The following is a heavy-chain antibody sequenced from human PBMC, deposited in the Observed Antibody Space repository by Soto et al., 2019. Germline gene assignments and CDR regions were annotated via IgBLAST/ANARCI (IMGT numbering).Heavy chain of an antibody. J-gene: IGHJ4*02. CDR3: ARNYYDGSGYFF. CDR1: GGSISSRSYY. D-gene: IGHD3-22*01. CDR2: GYNSGST. Sequence: SETLSLTCTVSGGSISSRSYYWSWIRQPPGKGLEWIGSGYNSGSTHSHPSLKSLVTISVGTSKNQFSLKLSSVTAADTAMYYCARNYYDGSGYFFWGQGTLVTVSS. V-gene: IGHV4-39*01.